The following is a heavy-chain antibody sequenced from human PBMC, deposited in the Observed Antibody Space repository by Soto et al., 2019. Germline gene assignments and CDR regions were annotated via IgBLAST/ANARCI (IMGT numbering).Heavy chain of an antibody. CDR3: ARASRRTAMVTRYYYYYYMDV. CDR1: GGSFSGYY. Sequence: SETLSLTCAVYGGSFSGYYWSWIRQPPGKGLEWIGEINHSGSTNYNPSLKSRVTISVDMSKNQFSLKLSSVTAADTAVYYCARASRRTAMVTRYYYYYYMDVWGKGTTVTVSS. D-gene: IGHD5-18*01. CDR2: INHSGST. V-gene: IGHV4-34*01. J-gene: IGHJ6*03.